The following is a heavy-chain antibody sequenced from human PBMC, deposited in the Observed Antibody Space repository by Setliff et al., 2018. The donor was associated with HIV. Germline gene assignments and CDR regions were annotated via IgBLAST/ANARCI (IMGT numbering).Heavy chain of an antibody. Sequence: SETLSLTCSVSGGSINNDIYFWSWIRQHPGKGLEWIGYIYYSGSTYYNPPLKSRITISVDTSKNQFSLRLSSVTAADTAVYYCARSGSSSPYYFDYWGQGTLVTVSS. J-gene: IGHJ4*02. V-gene: IGHV4-31*03. D-gene: IGHD6-6*01. CDR1: GGSINNDIYF. CDR3: ARSGSSSPYYFDY. CDR2: IYYSGST.